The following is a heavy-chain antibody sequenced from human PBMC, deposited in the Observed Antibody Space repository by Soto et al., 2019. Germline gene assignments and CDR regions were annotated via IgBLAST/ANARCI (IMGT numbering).Heavy chain of an antibody. D-gene: IGHD2-15*01. Sequence: EVQLVESGGGLVKPGGSLRLSCAASGFTFSKAWMNWVRQAPGKGLEWVGRSKTNSEGGTTDYAAPVQGRFSLSRDDSRNTLSLQMNSLKTDDTAVYYCTTGSVEGVWGQGATVTVSS. CDR3: TTGSVEGV. CDR2: SKTNSEGGTT. V-gene: IGHV3-15*07. CDR1: GFTFSKAW. J-gene: IGHJ6*02.